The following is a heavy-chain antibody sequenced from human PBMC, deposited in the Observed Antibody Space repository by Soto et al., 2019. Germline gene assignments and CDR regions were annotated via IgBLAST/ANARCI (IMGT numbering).Heavy chain of an antibody. CDR3: ARDGYCSGGSCYSYYYYGMDV. CDR1: GYTFTSYG. D-gene: IGHD2-15*01. J-gene: IGHJ6*02. CDR2: ISAYNGNT. V-gene: IGHV1-18*04. Sequence: QVQLVQSGAEVKKPGASVKVSCKASGYTFTSYGISWVRQAPGRGLEWMGWISAYNGNTNHAQKLQGRVTMTTDTSTSTAYMELRSLRSDDTAVYYCARDGYCSGGSCYSYYYYGMDVWGQGTTVTVSS.